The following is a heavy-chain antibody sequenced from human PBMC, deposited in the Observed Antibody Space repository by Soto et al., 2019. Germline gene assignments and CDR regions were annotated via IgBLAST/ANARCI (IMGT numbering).Heavy chain of an antibody. V-gene: IGHV3-9*01. CDR1: GFTFDDHA. J-gene: IGHJ4*02. D-gene: IGHD3-10*01. Sequence: DVQLVESGGGLVQPGRSLRLSCAASGFTFDDHAMHWVRQPPGKGLVWVSGINWNGGSRGYAASAKGRFTISRDNVKNSLYLQMNSLRDEDTALYYCVREGGSYPYGSGRKSFDYWGQGTLVAVSS. CDR3: VREGGSYPYGSGRKSFDY. CDR2: INWNGGSR.